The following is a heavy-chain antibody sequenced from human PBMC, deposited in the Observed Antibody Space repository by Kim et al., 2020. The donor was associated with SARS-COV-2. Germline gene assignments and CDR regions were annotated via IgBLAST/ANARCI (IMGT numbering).Heavy chain of an antibody. J-gene: IGHJ6*02. Sequence: SETLSLTCTVSGGSISSYYWSWIRQPAGKGLEWIGRIYTSGSTNYNPSLKSRVTMSVDTSKNQFSLKLSSVTAADTAVYYCARFGSTHYYYYYGMDVWGQGTTVTVSS. CDR3: ARFGSTHYYYYYGMDV. CDR1: GGSISSYY. D-gene: IGHD1-26*01. V-gene: IGHV4-4*07. CDR2: IYTSGST.